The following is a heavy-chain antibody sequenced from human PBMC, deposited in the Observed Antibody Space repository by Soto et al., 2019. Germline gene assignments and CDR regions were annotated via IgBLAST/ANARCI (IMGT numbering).Heavy chain of an antibody. V-gene: IGHV3-30*18. CDR2: ISYDGSNK. D-gene: IGHD3-22*01. CDR1: GFTFSTYG. Sequence: GGSLRLSCTASGFTFSTYGMHWVRQAPGKGLEWVAVISYDGSNKYYADSVKGRFTISRDNSKNTLYLQMNSLRAEDTAVYYCAKSWVTTETLHSHFDYWGQGTLVTVSS. CDR3: AKSWVTTETLHSHFDY. J-gene: IGHJ4*02.